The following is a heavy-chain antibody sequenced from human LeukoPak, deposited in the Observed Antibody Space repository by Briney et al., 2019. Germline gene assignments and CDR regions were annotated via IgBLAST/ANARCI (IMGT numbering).Heavy chain of an antibody. Sequence: PSETLSLTCAVYGGSFSGYYWSWIRQPPGKGLEWIGEINHSGSTNYNPSLKSRVTISVDRSKNQMSLKLSSVTAADTAVYYCARCLGFLIGSSWYPDAFDIWGQGTMVTVSS. J-gene: IGHJ3*02. D-gene: IGHD6-13*01. CDR3: ARCLGFLIGSSWYPDAFDI. V-gene: IGHV4-34*01. CDR1: GGSFSGYY. CDR2: INHSGST.